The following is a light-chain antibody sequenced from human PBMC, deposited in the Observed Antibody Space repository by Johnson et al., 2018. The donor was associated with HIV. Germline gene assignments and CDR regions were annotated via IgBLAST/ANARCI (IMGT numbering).Light chain of an antibody. Sequence: QPVLTQPPSASGTPGQRVTISCSGSSSNIGSNTVNWYQQLPGTAPKLLIYRNNQRPSGVPDRFSGSKSGTSASLAISGLHAEDEADYYCAAWDDSLNGFYVFGTGTKVTVL. CDR1: SSNIGSNT. CDR2: RNN. CDR3: AAWDDSLNGFYV. J-gene: IGLJ1*01. V-gene: IGLV1-44*01.